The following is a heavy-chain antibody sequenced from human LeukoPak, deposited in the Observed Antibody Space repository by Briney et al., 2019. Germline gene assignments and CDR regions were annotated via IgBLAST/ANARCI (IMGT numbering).Heavy chain of an antibody. CDR3: ARVDYGDLTGAGILGGIDY. J-gene: IGHJ4*02. CDR1: GFTFSSYS. V-gene: IGHV3-21*01. CDR2: ISSSSSYI. Sequence: PGGSLRLSCAASGFTFSSYSMNWVRQAPGKGLEWVSSISSSSSYIYYADSVKGRFTISRDNAKNSLYLQMNSLRAEDTAVYYCARVDYGDLTGAGILGGIDYWGQGTLVTVSS. D-gene: IGHD4-17*01.